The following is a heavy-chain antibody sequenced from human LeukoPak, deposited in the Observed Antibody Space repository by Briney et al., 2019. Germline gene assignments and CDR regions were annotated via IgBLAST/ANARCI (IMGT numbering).Heavy chain of an antibody. V-gene: IGHV3-48*03. D-gene: IGHD6-19*01. Sequence: GGALRTSCAASGFTFSSYEMKWVRQAPGEGLGGVSYISSSGSTIHYADSVKGRLTISRDNAKNSLYLQMNSLRAEDTAVYYCAREPYSSGWYEGMDVWGKGTTVTVSS. CDR1: GFTFSSYE. CDR3: AREPYSSGWYEGMDV. CDR2: ISSSGSTI. J-gene: IGHJ6*04.